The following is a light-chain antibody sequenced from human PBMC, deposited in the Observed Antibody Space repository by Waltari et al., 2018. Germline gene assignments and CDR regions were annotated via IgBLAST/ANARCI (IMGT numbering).Light chain of an antibody. V-gene: IGLV4-69*01. CDR1: SGHSSNV. J-gene: IGLJ3*02. Sequence: QLVLTQSPSASASLGAPVKLTCTLTSGHSSNVIAWLQQQPGKGPRYLMKVNSDGSHSKGDKIPDRFSGSSSGTEHYLTISSLQSEDEADYYCQTGGHGTWVFGGGTKLTVL. CDR2: VNSDGSH. CDR3: QTGGHGTWV.